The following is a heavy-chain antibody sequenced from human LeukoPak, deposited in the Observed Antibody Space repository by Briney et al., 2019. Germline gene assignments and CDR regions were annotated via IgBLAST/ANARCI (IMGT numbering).Heavy chain of an antibody. CDR1: GGSVSSYY. D-gene: IGHD6-6*01. J-gene: IGHJ4*02. Sequence: KPSETLSLTCSVSGGSVSSYYWSWIRQPPGKGLEWIGYVYYTGSTNYNPSLKSRVTMFEDKSKTQFSLRLSSVTVADTAVYYCARHFAYSSSSYFDYWGQGSLVTVSS. CDR2: VYYTGST. V-gene: IGHV4-59*08. CDR3: ARHFAYSSSSYFDY.